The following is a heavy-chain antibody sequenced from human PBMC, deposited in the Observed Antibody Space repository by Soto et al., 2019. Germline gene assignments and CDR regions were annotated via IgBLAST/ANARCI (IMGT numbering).Heavy chain of an antibody. CDR2: INHSGST. Sequence: SSETLSLTCAVYGGSFSGYYWSWIRQPPGKGLEWIGEINHSGSTNYNPSLKSRVTISVDTSKNQFSLKLSSVTAADTAVYYCARHSSPSRFDYWGQGTLVTVLL. CDR1: GGSFSGYY. D-gene: IGHD6-6*01. J-gene: IGHJ4*02. V-gene: IGHV4-34*01. CDR3: ARHSSPSRFDY.